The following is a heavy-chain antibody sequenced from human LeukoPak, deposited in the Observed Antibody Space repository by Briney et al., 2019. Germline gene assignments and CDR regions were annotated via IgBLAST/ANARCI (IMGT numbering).Heavy chain of an antibody. J-gene: IGHJ4*02. CDR1: GDSIRSGGYY. CDR2: IYYSGRT. CDR3: ARVYGDYPSYFDL. D-gene: IGHD4-17*01. Sequence: SETLSLTCTVSGDSIRSGGYYWSWVRQHPGKGLEWIGYIYYSGRTYYNTSLKSRLTISADTSKNQFSLKMSSVTAADTAVYYCARVYGDYPSYFDLWGQGTLVAVSS. V-gene: IGHV4-31*03.